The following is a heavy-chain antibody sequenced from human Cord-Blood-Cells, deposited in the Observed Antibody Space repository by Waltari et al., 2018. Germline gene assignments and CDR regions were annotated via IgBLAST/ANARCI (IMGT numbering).Heavy chain of an antibody. D-gene: IGHD5-12*01. CDR3: ARKSGYDYYFDY. Sequence: QVQLVQSGAELKKPGSSVKVSCKASGGTFSSYAISWVRQTPGQGLEWMGGDIPYFGTANYAQKVQGRVTITAYESTSTAYRELSSLRSEDTAVYYCARKSGYDYYFDYWGQGTLVTVSS. J-gene: IGHJ4*02. CDR1: GGTFSSYA. CDR2: DIPYFGTA. V-gene: IGHV1-69*01.